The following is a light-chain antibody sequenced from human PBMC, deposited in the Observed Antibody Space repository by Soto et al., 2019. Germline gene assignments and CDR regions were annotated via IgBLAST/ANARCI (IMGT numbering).Light chain of an antibody. CDR1: QSVSSY. CDR3: QQRSNWPPSLT. CDR2: DAS. J-gene: IGKJ2*01. V-gene: IGKV3-11*01. Sequence: EIVLTQSPGTLSLSPGERATLSCRASQSVSSYLAWYQQKPGQAPRLLIYDASNRATGIPARFSGSGSGADFTLTISSLEPEDFAVYYCQQRSNWPPSLTFGQGTKVDIK.